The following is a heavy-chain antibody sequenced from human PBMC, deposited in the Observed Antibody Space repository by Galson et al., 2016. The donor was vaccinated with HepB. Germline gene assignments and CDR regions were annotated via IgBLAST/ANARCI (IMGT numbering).Heavy chain of an antibody. CDR1: GFSVSTSGVG. CDR3: AHSRVGATGDYYYGLDI. J-gene: IGHJ6*02. Sequence: LVKPTQTLTLTCTFSGFSVSTSGVGVGWIRQSPGKALEWLALIYWDDNKRYSPSLKTRLSITKDTSKNQVVLTMTNMDPVDTATYYCAHSRVGATGDYYYGLDIWGQGTTVTVSS. V-gene: IGHV2-5*02. D-gene: IGHD1-26*01. CDR2: IYWDDNK.